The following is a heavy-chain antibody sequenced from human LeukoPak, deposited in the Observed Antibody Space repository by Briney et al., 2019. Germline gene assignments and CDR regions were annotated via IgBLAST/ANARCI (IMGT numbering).Heavy chain of an antibody. V-gene: IGHV4-59*08. D-gene: IGHD3-10*01. CDR2: IYYSGST. CDR3: ARGNRYYYGSGSYTNDY. CDR1: GGSISSYY. Sequence: SETLPLTCTVSGGSISSYYWSWIRQPPGKGLEWIGYIYYSGSTNYNPSLKSRVTISVDTSKNQFSLKLSSVTAANTAVYYCARGNRYYYGSGSYTNDYWGQGTLVTVSS. J-gene: IGHJ4*02.